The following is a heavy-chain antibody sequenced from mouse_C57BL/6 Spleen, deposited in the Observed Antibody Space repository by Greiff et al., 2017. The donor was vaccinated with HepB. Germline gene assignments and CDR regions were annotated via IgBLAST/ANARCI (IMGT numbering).Heavy chain of an antibody. J-gene: IGHJ2*01. D-gene: IGHD1-1*01. CDR1: GFTFSDYY. V-gene: IGHV5-16*01. Sequence: EVKVVESEGGLVQPGSSMKLSCTASGFTFSDYYMAWVRQVPEKGLEWVANINYDGSSTYYLDSLKSRFIISRDNAKNILYLQMSSLKSEDTATYYCARGYYGSSYSYYFDYWGQGTTLTVSS. CDR3: ARGYYGSSYSYYFDY. CDR2: INYDGSST.